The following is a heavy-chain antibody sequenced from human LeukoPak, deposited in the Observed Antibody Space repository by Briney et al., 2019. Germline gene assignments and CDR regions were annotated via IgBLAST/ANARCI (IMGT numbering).Heavy chain of an antibody. J-gene: IGHJ1*01. CDR2: IYYSGST. V-gene: IGHV4-59*01. D-gene: IGHD3-22*01. CDR1: GGSISSYY. CDR3: ARVEDSSGYRARGPVGSTY. Sequence: SETLSLTCTVSGGSISSYYWSWIRQPPGKGLEWIGYIYYSGSTNYNPSLKSRVTISVDTSKNQFSLKLSSVTAADTAVYYCARVEDSSGYRARGPVGSTYWGQHTLLSVPS.